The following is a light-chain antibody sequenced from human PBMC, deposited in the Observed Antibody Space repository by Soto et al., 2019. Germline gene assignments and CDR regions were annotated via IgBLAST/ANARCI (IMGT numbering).Light chain of an antibody. CDR2: GAS. CDR3: QQYGASPIYT. Sequence: EIVLTQSPGTLSLSPGERATLSCRASQSVSSTYLAWYQQKPGQAPRLLIYGASSRATGTPDRFSGSGSGTDFTLTISRLEPADFAVYYCQQYGASPIYTFGQGTKLEIK. V-gene: IGKV3-20*01. CDR1: QSVSSTY. J-gene: IGKJ2*01.